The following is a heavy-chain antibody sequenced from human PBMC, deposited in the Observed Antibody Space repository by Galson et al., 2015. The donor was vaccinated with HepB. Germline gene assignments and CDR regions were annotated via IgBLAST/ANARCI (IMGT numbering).Heavy chain of an antibody. V-gene: IGHV3-7*03. D-gene: IGHD3-10*01. CDR2: INQDDSEK. Sequence: SLRLSCAASGFTFGSFWMNWVRQAPGKGLEWVASINQDDSEKYYVDSLKGRFTISRDNDKNSVYLQMDSLRAEDTAVYYCARRISLVRGIITRPDYYYGMDVWGQGTTVTVAS. CDR3: ARRISLVRGIITRPDYYYGMDV. J-gene: IGHJ6*02. CDR1: GFTFGSFW.